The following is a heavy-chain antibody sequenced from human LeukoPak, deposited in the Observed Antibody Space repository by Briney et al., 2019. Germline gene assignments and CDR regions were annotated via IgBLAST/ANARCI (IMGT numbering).Heavy chain of an antibody. J-gene: IGHJ4*02. V-gene: IGHV4-34*01. D-gene: IGHD6-19*01. CDR3: ARGPNSSAWYVNY. CDR2: INHSGNT. Sequence: SETLSLTCAVYVGSFSGYYWSWIRQPPGKGLEWIGEINHSGNTNYNPSLKSRVTISVDTSKNQFSLRLNSVTAADTAVYYCARGPNSSAWYVNYWGQGTLITVSP. CDR1: VGSFSGYY.